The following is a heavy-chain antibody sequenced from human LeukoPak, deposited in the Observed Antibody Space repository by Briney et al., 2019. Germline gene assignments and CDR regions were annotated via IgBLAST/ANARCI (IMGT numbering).Heavy chain of an antibody. Sequence: SETLSLTCTVSGRSLSSRSYYWGWIRQPPGKGLEWIGSIYYSGSTYYNASLKSRVTIPVDTSKNQISLKLSSVTAADTAVYYCASRGYVWGSLLWGQGTLVTVSS. V-gene: IGHV4-39*01. D-gene: IGHD3-16*01. J-gene: IGHJ4*02. CDR1: GRSLSSRSYY. CDR3: ASRGYVWGSLL. CDR2: IYYSGST.